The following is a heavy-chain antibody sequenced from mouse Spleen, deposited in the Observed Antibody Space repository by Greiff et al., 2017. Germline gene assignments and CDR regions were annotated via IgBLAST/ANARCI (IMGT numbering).Heavy chain of an antibody. CDR1: GYAFSSSW. CDR2: IYPGDGDT. Sequence: QVHVKQSGPELVKPGASVKISCKASGYAFSSSWMNWVKQRPGKGLEWIGRIYPGDGDTNYNGKFKGKATLTADKSSSTAYMQLSSLTSEDSAVYFCARNYYYGSSYAMDYWGQGTSVTVSS. J-gene: IGHJ4*01. V-gene: IGHV1-82*01. D-gene: IGHD1-1*01. CDR3: ARNYYYGSSYAMDY.